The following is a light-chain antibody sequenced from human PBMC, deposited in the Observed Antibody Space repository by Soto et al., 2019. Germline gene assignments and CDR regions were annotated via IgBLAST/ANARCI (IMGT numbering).Light chain of an antibody. V-gene: IGLV2-14*03. CDR2: DVS. CDR1: NSDIGGYNY. J-gene: IGLJ1*01. Sequence: QSALTQPASVSGSPGQSITISCTGTNSDIGGYNYVSWYQQHPDKAPELIIYDVSNRPSGVSTRFSGSKSGNTASLTISGLQAEDESDYYCSSYTSAIPYVFGTGTKVTVL. CDR3: SSYTSAIPYV.